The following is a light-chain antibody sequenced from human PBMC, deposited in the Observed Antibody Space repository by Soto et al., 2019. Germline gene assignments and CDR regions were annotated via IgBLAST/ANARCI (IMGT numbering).Light chain of an antibody. J-gene: IGKJ4*01. CDR2: AAS. Sequence: DIQMTQSPSSLSASVGDELTMTCRASQSVTSNINWYQQKPGKAPRLLIYAASTLQSGVPSRFSGSGSGTEFTLTISSLQPEDFATYYCQQSYDYPVTFGGGTKVEIK. V-gene: IGKV1-39*01. CDR3: QQSYDYPVT. CDR1: QSVTSN.